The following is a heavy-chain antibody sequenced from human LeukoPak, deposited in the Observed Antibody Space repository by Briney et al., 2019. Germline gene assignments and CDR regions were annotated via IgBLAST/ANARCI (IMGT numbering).Heavy chain of an antibody. CDR3: ARGWSGYYGYYYYMDV. Sequence: ASVKVSCKASGGTFSSYAISWVRQAPGQGLEWMGGIIPIFGTANYAQKFQGRVTITTDESTSTAYMELSSLRSEDTAVYYCARGWSGYYGYYYYMDVWGKGTTVTVSS. D-gene: IGHD3-3*01. CDR1: GGTFSSYA. V-gene: IGHV1-69*05. CDR2: IIPIFGTA. J-gene: IGHJ6*03.